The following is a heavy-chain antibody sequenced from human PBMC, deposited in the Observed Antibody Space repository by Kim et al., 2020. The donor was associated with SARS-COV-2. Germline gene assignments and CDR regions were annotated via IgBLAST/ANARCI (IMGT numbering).Heavy chain of an antibody. D-gene: IGHD2-15*01. J-gene: IGHJ2*01. CDR1: GFSLSTSGVG. CDR2: IYWDDDK. Sequence: SGPTLVNPTQTLTLTCTFSGFSLSTSGVGVGWIRQPPGKALEWLALIYWDDDKRYSPSLKSRLTITKDTTKNQVVLTMTNMDPVDTATYYCAHLRMRRWYLRCYWYVDVWGRGTLVTVSS. CDR3: AHLRMRRWYLRCYWYVDV. V-gene: IGHV2-5*02.